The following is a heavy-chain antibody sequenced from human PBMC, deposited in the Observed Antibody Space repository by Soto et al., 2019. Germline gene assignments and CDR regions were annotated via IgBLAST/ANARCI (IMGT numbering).Heavy chain of an antibody. Sequence: GGSLRLSCAASGFTFSSYEMNWVRQAPGKGLEWVSYTSSSGSTIYYADSVKGRFTISRDNAKNSLYLQMNSLRAEDTAVYYCARESVDVWASYRSPLDYWGQGTLVTVSS. CDR1: GFTFSSYE. V-gene: IGHV3-48*03. CDR2: TSSSGSTI. CDR3: ARESVDVWASYRSPLDY. D-gene: IGHD3-16*02. J-gene: IGHJ4*02.